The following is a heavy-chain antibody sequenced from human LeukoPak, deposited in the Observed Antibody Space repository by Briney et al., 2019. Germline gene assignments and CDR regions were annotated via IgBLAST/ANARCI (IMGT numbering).Heavy chain of an antibody. CDR2: IKSKTDGGTT. CDR3: ARYYGDSGSQYYFDY. CDR1: GFTFSDAW. J-gene: IGHJ4*02. Sequence: PGGSLRLSCAASGFTFSDAWMSWVRQAPGKGLEWVGRIKSKTDGGTTDYAAPVKGRFTISRDDSKNTLYLQMNSLKIEDTAVYCCARYYGDSGSQYYFDYWGQGTLVTVSS. V-gene: IGHV3-15*01. D-gene: IGHD3-22*01.